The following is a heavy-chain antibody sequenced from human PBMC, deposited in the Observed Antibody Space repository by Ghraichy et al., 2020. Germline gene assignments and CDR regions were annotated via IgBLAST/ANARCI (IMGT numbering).Heavy chain of an antibody. Sequence: ASVKVSCKASGYTFTGYYIHWVRQAPGQGVEWMGWINPNTGGTNYAQKFQGWVTMIRDTSINTAYMELSRLRSDDTAVYYCARKSPEYCSGGNCYSFDYWGQGTLVTVSS. CDR3: ARKSPEYCSGGNCYSFDY. CDR1: GYTFTGYY. J-gene: IGHJ4*02. V-gene: IGHV1-2*04. CDR2: INPNTGGT. D-gene: IGHD2-15*01.